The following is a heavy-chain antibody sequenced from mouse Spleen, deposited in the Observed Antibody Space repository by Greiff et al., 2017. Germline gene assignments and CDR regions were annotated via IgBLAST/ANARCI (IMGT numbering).Heavy chain of an antibody. CDR2: IYPGSGST. CDR1: GYTFTSYW. Sequence: QVQLQQPGAELVKPGASVKMSCKASGYTFTSYWITWVKQRPGQGLEWIGDIYPGSGSTNYNEKFKSKATLTVDTSSSTAYMQLSSLTSEDSAVYYYASLSAGGNYVDFDDYWGQGTTLTVSS. J-gene: IGHJ2*01. CDR3: ASLSAGGNYVDFDDY. V-gene: IGHV1-55*01. D-gene: IGHD2-1*01.